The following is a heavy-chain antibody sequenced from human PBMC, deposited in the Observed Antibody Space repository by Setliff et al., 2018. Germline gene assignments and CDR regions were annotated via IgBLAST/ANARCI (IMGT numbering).Heavy chain of an antibody. CDR2: ISHSGST. D-gene: IGHD3-22*01. Sequence: ASETLSLTCTVSGYSISSGHYWGWIRQPPGKGLEWIGSISHSGSTYYNPSLRSRVTISLDTSKNQFSPKLTSVTAADTAVYYCARESRYYYDNLGTLDYWGQGTLVTVSS. J-gene: IGHJ4*02. CDR3: ARESRYYYDNLGTLDY. CDR1: GYSISSGHY. V-gene: IGHV4-38-2*02.